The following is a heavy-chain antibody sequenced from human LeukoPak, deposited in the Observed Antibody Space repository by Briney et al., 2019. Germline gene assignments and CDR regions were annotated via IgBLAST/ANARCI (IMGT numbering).Heavy chain of an antibody. CDR2: IRYDGSNK. CDR3: AKGGGYGVDY. J-gene: IGHJ4*02. Sequence: GGSLRLSCAASGFTFSSYGMHWVRQAPGKGLEWVAFIRYDGSNKYDADSVRGRFTISRDNSKNTLYLQMNSLGTEDTALYYCAKGGGYGVDYWGQGTQVTVSS. V-gene: IGHV3-30*02. CDR1: GFTFSSYG. D-gene: IGHD4/OR15-4a*01.